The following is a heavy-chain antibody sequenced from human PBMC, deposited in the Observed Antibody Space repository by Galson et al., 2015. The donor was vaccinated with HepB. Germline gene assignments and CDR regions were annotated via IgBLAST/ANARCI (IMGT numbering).Heavy chain of an antibody. CDR2: IWYDGSNK. J-gene: IGHJ6*02. CDR3: ARELGYCSSTSCHYYGMDV. V-gene: IGHV3-33*01. Sequence: SLRLSCAASGFTFSSYGMHWVRQAPGKGLEWVAVIWYDGSNKYYADSVKGRFTISRDNSKNTLYLQMNSLRAEDTAVYYCARELGYCSSTSCHYYGMDVWGQGTTVTVSS. D-gene: IGHD2-2*01. CDR1: GFTFSSYG.